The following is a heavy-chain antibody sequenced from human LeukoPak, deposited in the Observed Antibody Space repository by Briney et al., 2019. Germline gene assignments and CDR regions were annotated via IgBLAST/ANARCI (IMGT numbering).Heavy chain of an antibody. V-gene: IGHV5-51*01. J-gene: IGHJ4*02. Sequence: GESLKISRKGSGYSFTSYWIGWVRQMPGKGLEWMGIIYPGDSDTRYSPSFQGQVTISADKSISTAYLQWSSLKASDTAMYYCARLEGGIAVAGPSPNFDYWGQGTLVTVSS. CDR1: GYSFTSYW. D-gene: IGHD6-19*01. CDR3: ARLEGGIAVAGPSPNFDY. CDR2: IYPGDSDT.